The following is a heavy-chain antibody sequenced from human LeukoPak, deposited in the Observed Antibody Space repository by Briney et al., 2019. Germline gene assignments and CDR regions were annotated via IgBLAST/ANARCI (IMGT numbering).Heavy chain of an antibody. Sequence: SETLSLTCTVSGGSISSSSYYWGWIRQPPGKGLEWIGSIYYSGSTYYNPSLKSRVTISVDTSKNQFSLKLSSVTAADAAVYYCARSRIVLADSLDPWGQGTPVTVSS. V-gene: IGHV4-39*07. CDR3: ARSRIVLADSLDP. CDR1: GGSISSSSYY. J-gene: IGHJ5*02. D-gene: IGHD6-19*01. CDR2: IYYSGST.